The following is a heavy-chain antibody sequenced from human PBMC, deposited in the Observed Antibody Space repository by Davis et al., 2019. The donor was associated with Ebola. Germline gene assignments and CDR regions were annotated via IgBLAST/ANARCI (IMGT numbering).Heavy chain of an antibody. CDR3: ARGGLLWFGELLQPVNGMDV. Sequence: GESLKISCAASGFTFSSYWMSWVRQAPGKGLEWVANIKQDGSEKYYVDSVKGRFTISRDNAKNSLYLQMNSLRADDTAVYYCARGGLLWFGELLQPVNGMDVWGQGTTVIVSS. CDR2: IKQDGSEK. CDR1: GFTFSSYW. D-gene: IGHD3-10*01. V-gene: IGHV3-7*03. J-gene: IGHJ6*02.